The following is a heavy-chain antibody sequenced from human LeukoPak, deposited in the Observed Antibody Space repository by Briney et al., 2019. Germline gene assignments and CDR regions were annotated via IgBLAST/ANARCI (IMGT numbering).Heavy chain of an antibody. Sequence: SVTLSLTCTVCGGCISSYFWRWIRQPSPKGLEWIGYIYYSGSTNYNPSLKSRVTISVDTSKNQFSLKLSSVTAADTAVYYCARGSTVGAFDIWGQGTMVTVSS. CDR2: IYYSGST. J-gene: IGHJ3*02. CDR1: GGCISSYF. D-gene: IGHD2-8*02. V-gene: IGHV4-59*01. CDR3: ARGSTVGAFDI.